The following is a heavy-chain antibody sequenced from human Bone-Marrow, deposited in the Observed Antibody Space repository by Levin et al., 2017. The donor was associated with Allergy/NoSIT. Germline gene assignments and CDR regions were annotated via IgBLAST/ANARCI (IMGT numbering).Heavy chain of an antibody. V-gene: IGHV4-39*01. J-gene: IGHJ2*01. CDR2: VNYSGAT. CDR1: GGSVNTRTSY. Sequence: KAGGSLRLSCSVSGGSVNTRTSYWGWIRQSPGKGLEWIATVNYSGATNIKPSLKSRVTTSIDTSKNQFFLRLDSVTATDTAVYYCARHEKRARFDLWGRGTLVTVSS. CDR3: ARHEKRARFDL.